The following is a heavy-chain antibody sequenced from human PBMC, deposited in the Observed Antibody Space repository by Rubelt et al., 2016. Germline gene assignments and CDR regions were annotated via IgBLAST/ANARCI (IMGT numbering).Heavy chain of an antibody. CDR3: TTERYYYDSSGFPWFDP. CDR2: IWYDGSNK. Sequence: GGVVQPGRSLRLSCAASGFTFSSYGMHWVRQAPGKGLEWVAVIWYDGSNKYYADSVKGRFTISRDNSKNTLYLQMNSLKTEDTAVYYCTTERYYYDSSGFPWFDPWGQGTLVTVSS. CDR1: GFTFSSYG. V-gene: IGHV3-33*01. J-gene: IGHJ5*02. D-gene: IGHD3-22*01.